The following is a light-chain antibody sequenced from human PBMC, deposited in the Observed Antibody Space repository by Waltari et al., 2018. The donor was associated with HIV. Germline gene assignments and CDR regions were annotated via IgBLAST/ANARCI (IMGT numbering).Light chain of an antibody. J-gene: IGKJ1*01. CDR3: QQYGSSWT. CDR2: SAS. Sequence: EIVLTQSPGTLSLSPGARATLSCRASQSVSSTYSAWYQQKPGQAPRLLIYSASSRATGSPDRFSGSVSGTDFTLTISRLEPEDFAVYYCQQYGSSWTFGRGTKVESK. CDR1: QSVSSTY. V-gene: IGKV3-20*01.